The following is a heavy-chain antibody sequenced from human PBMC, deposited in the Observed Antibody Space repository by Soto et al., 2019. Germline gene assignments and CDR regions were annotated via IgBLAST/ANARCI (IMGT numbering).Heavy chain of an antibody. Sequence: QVQLVQSGAEVKKPGSSVKVSCKASGDTFSSYSINWVRQAPGQGLEWMGEIIPIFGTANYAQKFQGRVTITADESTSTAYMELSSPRSEDTAVYYCARDGGRHSGGIDYWGQGTLVTVSS. CDR3: ARDGGRHSGGIDY. D-gene: IGHD1-26*01. CDR1: GDTFSSYS. J-gene: IGHJ4*02. V-gene: IGHV1-69*01. CDR2: IIPIFGTA.